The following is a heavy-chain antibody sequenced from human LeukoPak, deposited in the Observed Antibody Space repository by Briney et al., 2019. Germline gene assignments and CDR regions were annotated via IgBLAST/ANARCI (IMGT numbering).Heavy chain of an antibody. CDR1: GLTFTNAW. D-gene: IGHD1-1*01. Sequence: GGSLRLSCAASGLTFTNAWMTWVRQAPGKGLEWVAVISYDGSNKYYADSVKGRFTISRDNSKNTLYLQMNSLRAEDTAVYYCARGEGEPTTGTYFDYWGQGTLVTVSS. V-gene: IGHV3-30*03. CDR3: ARGEGEPTTGTYFDY. J-gene: IGHJ4*02. CDR2: ISYDGSNK.